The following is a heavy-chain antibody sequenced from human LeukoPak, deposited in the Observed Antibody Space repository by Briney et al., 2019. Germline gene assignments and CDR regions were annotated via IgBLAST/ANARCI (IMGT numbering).Heavy chain of an antibody. V-gene: IGHV3-48*03. J-gene: IGHJ4*02. Sequence: GGSLRLSCAASGFTSSSYEMNWVRQAPGKGLEWVSYISSSGSTIYYADSVKGRFTISRDNAKNSLYLQMNSLRAEDTAVYYCARGYGDLTFFDYWGQGTLVTVSS. CDR1: GFTSSSYE. CDR2: ISSSGSTI. D-gene: IGHD4-17*01. CDR3: ARGYGDLTFFDY.